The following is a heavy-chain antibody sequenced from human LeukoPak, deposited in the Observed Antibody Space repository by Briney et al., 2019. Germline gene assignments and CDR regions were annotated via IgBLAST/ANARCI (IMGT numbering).Heavy chain of an antibody. J-gene: IGHJ4*02. V-gene: IGHV3-15*01. CDR1: GFTFDKAW. CDR2: IKSKTNGGTT. CDR3: TTTPYYDILTGHYYFDY. Sequence: GGSLRLSCGASGFTFDKAWMSWVRQAPGKGLEWVGRIKSKTNGGTTDYAAPVKGRFIISRDDSKTTLYLQMNSLKTEDTAVYYCTTTPYYDILTGHYYFDYWGQGTLVTVSS. D-gene: IGHD3-9*01.